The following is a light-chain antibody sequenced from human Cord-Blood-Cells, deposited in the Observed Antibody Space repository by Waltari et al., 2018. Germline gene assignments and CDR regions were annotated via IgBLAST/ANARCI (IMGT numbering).Light chain of an antibody. CDR1: SSDVGSYNL. CDR3: CSYAGSSTFV. J-gene: IGLJ1*01. CDR2: EVR. Sequence: QSALTQPASVSGSPGQSITISCTGTSSDVGSYNLVSWYQQHPGNAPKLMIYEVRKRPSGVSNRFSGSKSGNTASLTISGLQAEDEADYYCCSYAGSSTFVFGTGTKVTVL. V-gene: IGLV2-23*02.